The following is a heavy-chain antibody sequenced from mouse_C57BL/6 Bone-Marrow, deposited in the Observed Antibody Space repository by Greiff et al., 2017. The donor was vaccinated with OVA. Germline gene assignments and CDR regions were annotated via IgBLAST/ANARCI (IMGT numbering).Heavy chain of an antibody. CDR3: ARGKAYYSNLDY. CDR2: IYPSDSET. CDR1: GYTFTSYW. J-gene: IGHJ2*01. D-gene: IGHD2-5*01. Sequence: VQLQQSGAELVRPGSSVKLSCKASGYTFTSYWMDWVKQRPGQGLEWIGNIYPSDSETHYNQKFKDKATLTVDKSSSTAYMQLSSLTSEDSAVYYCARGKAYYSNLDYWGQGTTLTVSS. V-gene: IGHV1-61*01.